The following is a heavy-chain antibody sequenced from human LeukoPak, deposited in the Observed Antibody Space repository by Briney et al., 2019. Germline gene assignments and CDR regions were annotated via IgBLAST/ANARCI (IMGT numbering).Heavy chain of an antibody. D-gene: IGHD3-16*01. J-gene: IGHJ3*02. CDR2: ISYDGNSY. CDR3: ARGGIYALFDI. V-gene: IGHV3-30-3*01. CDR1: GFTFSSYS. Sequence: GMSLRLSCASSGFTFSSYSMYWVRQAPGKGLEWVAVISYDGNSYYYADSVKGRFTLSRDNSHNTLYLHMNSLRAEDTAVYYCARGGIYALFDIWGQGTMVTVSS.